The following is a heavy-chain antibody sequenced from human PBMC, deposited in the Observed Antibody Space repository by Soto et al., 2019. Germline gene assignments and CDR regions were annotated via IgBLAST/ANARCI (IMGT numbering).Heavy chain of an antibody. V-gene: IGHV1-2*04. CDR1: GYTFTGYY. CDR2: INPNSGGT. J-gene: IGHJ3*02. Sequence: ASVKVSCKASGYTFTGYYMHWVRQAPGQGLEWMGWINPNSGGTNYAQKFQGWVTMTRDTSISTAYMELSRLRSDDTAVYYCARVATTPVAGYDAFDIWGHGTMVTVSS. D-gene: IGHD6-19*01. CDR3: ARVATTPVAGYDAFDI.